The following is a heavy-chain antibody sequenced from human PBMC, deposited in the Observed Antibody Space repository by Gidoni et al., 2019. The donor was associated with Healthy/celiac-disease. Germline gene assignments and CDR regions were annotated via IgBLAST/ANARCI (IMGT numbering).Heavy chain of an antibody. V-gene: IGHV3-9*01. Sequence: EVQLVESGGGLVQPGRSLRLSCAASGFTFDDYAMHWFRQAPGKGLEWVSGISWNSGSIGYADSVKGRFTISRDNAKNSLYLQMNSLRAEDTALYYCAKDSTARRDYYYGMDVWGQGTTVTVSS. CDR1: GFTFDDYA. J-gene: IGHJ6*02. CDR2: ISWNSGSI. CDR3: AKDSTARRDYYYGMDV.